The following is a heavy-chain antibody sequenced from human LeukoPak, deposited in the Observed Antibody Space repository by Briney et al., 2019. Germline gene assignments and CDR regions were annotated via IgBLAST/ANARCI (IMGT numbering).Heavy chain of an antibody. CDR1: GGTFSSYA. J-gene: IGHJ4*02. CDR3: ARGIPNSSSWPLFDY. Sequence: GASVKVSCKASGGTFSSYAISWVRQAPGQGLEWMGGIIPIFGTANYAQKFQGRVTITTDESTSTAYMELSSLRSEDTAVYYCARGIPNSSSWPLFDYWGQGTLVTVSS. V-gene: IGHV1-69*05. D-gene: IGHD6-13*01. CDR2: IIPIFGTA.